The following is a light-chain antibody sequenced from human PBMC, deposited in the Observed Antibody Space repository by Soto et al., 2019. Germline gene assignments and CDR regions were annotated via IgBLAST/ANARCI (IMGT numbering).Light chain of an antibody. CDR2: SAY. CDR1: QSISTE. CDR3: QQGHNWPLN. Sequence: EIVMTQSPATLSVSPGERATLSCRASQSISTELAWYQQKPGQPPRLLIYSAYTRATGVPARFTGSGSGSEFTLTISGLQSEDFAVYYCQQGHNWPLNFGQATRLEI. J-gene: IGKJ2*01. V-gene: IGKV3-15*01.